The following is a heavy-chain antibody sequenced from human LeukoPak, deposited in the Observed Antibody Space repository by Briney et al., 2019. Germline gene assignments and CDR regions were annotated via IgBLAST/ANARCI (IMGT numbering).Heavy chain of an antibody. CDR1: GGSISSGDYY. D-gene: IGHD4-23*01. Sequence: SETLSLTCTVSGGSISSGDYYWSWIRQPPGKGLEWIGYIYYSGSTYYNPSLKSRVTISVDASKNQFSLKLSSVTAADTAVYYCARDLLNEGNHLDYWGQGTLVTVSS. CDR3: ARDLLNEGNHLDY. V-gene: IGHV4-30-4*01. CDR2: IYYSGST. J-gene: IGHJ4*02.